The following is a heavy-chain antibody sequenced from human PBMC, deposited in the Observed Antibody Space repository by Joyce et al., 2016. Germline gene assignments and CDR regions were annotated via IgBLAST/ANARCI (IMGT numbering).Heavy chain of an antibody. J-gene: IGHJ3*02. V-gene: IGHV3-30*03. Sequence: RISCTASEFTFSNYGMHWVRQAPGKGLEWVAGISYDGSDEHYTDPVKGRFTISRDNSDNTLFLQMSSLRGDDTAVYYCARGPEWQWLGTFDIWGRGTMVAVSS. CDR3: ARGPEWQWLGTFDI. CDR2: ISYDGSDE. D-gene: IGHD6-19*01. CDR1: EFTFSNYG.